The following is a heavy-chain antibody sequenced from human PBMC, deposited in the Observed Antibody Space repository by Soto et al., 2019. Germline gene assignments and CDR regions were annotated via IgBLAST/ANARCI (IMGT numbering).Heavy chain of an antibody. Sequence: ASVKVSCKASGYTFTSYYMHWVRQAPGQGLEWMGIINPSGGSTSYAQKFQGRVTMTRDTSTSTVYMELSSLRSEDTAVYYCARDLRDDILTGYYYYYGMDVWGQGTTVTVSS. CDR2: INPSGGST. CDR3: ARDLRDDILTGYYYYYGMDV. V-gene: IGHV1-46*01. CDR1: GYTFTSYY. J-gene: IGHJ6*02. D-gene: IGHD3-9*01.